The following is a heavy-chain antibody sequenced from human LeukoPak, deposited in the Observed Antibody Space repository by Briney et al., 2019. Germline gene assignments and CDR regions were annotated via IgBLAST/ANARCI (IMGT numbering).Heavy chain of an antibody. CDR3: ARAGAVVDNWFDP. V-gene: IGHV1-69*06. J-gene: IGHJ5*02. CDR2: IIPIFGTA. D-gene: IGHD2-15*01. Sequence: SVKVSCKASGGTFSSYAISWVRQAPGQGLEWMGGIIPIFGTANYAQKFQGRVTITADKSTSTAYMELSSLRSDDTAVYYCARAGAVVDNWFDPWGQGTLVTVSS. CDR1: GGTFSSYA.